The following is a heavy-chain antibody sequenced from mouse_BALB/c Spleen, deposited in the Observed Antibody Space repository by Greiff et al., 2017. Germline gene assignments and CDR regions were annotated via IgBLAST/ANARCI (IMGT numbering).Heavy chain of an antibody. CDR3: ARQDYYGSSLYYFDY. Sequence: EVQVVESGGGLVKPGGSLKLSCAASGFAFSSYDMSWVRQTPEKRLEWVAYISSGGGSTYYPDTVKGRFTISRDNAKNTLYLQMSSLKSEDTAMYYCARQDYYGSSLYYFDYWGQGTTLTVSS. J-gene: IGHJ2*01. CDR1: GFAFSSYD. D-gene: IGHD1-1*01. V-gene: IGHV5-12-1*01. CDR2: ISSGGGST.